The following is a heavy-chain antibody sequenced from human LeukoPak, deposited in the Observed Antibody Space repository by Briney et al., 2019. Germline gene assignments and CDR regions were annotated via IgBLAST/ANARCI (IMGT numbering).Heavy chain of an antibody. V-gene: IGHV3-7*01. J-gene: IGHJ4*02. Sequence: GGSLRLSCAASGFTFSGYWMSWVRQAPGKGLEWVANIKQDGSEKDYVDSVKGRFTISRDNAKNSLYLQMNSLRAEDTAVYYCARDLAGVASLWGQGTLVTVSS. CDR2: IKQDGSEK. D-gene: IGHD3-3*01. CDR1: GFTFSGYW. CDR3: ARDLAGVASL.